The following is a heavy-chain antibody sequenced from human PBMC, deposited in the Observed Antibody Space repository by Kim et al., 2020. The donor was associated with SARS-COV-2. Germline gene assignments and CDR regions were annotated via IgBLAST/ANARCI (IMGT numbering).Heavy chain of an antibody. CDR2: IYSGGST. J-gene: IGHJ4*02. Sequence: GGSLRLSCAASGFTVSSNYMSWVRQAPGKGLEWVSVIYSGGSTYYADSVKGRFTISRDNSKNTLYLQMNSRRAEDTAVYYCASFSELLWFRAVDYWGQGTLVTVSS. V-gene: IGHV3-53*01. CDR3: ASFSELLWFRAVDY. D-gene: IGHD3-10*01. CDR1: GFTVSSNY.